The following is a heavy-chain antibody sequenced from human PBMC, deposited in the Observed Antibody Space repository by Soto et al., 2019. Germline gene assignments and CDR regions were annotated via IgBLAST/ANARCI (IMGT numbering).Heavy chain of an antibody. CDR2: INNSGST. J-gene: IGHJ4*02. CDR1: GGSFSGYY. Sequence: QVQLQQWGAGLLKPSETLSLTCAVYGGSFSGYYWIWIRQPPGKGLERIGEINNSGSTNYNPSLKSRVTIPVDTFKNQFALKLRSLTAADTAVYYCTRVLFYYYDRSSPIAYWGQGTLVSVSS. CDR3: TRVLFYYYDRSSPIAY. D-gene: IGHD3-22*01. V-gene: IGHV4-34*01.